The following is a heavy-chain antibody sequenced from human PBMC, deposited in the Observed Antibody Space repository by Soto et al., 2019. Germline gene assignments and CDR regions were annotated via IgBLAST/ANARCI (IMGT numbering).Heavy chain of an antibody. CDR3: AKDAKAYWYFDL. CDR1: GFTFSSYG. Sequence: QVQLVESGGGVVQPGRSLRLSCAASGFTFSSYGMHWVRQAPGKGLEWVAVISYDGSNKYYADSVKGRFTISRDNSKNTLYLQMNSLRAEDTAVYYWAKDAKAYWYFDLWGRGTLVTVSS. CDR2: ISYDGSNK. V-gene: IGHV3-30*18. J-gene: IGHJ2*01.